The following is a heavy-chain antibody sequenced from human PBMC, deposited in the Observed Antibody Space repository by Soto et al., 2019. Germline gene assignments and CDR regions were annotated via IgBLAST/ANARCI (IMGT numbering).Heavy chain of an antibody. CDR1: GACISGSSCY. J-gene: IGHJ4*02. CDR3: ARGGGYGLGIDY. D-gene: IGHD5-12*01. Sequence: QVQLQESGPGLLRPSQTLSLTWTVSGACISGSSCYWSWIRQPPGRGLESIAYMLYSGTTYYNPSLKSRITISIDTSKNQFSLKLSSVTAADTAVYYCARGGGYGLGIDYWGQGTLVTVSS. V-gene: IGHV4-30-4*08. CDR2: MLYSGTT.